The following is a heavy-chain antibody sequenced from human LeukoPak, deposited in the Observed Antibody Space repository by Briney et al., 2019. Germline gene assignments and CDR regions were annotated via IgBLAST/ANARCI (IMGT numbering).Heavy chain of an antibody. J-gene: IGHJ4*02. CDR1: GGSFSGYY. V-gene: IGHV4-34*01. CDR3: TSGKGSPVTRIDY. D-gene: IGHD3-10*01. CDR2: INHSVST. Sequence: SQTLSLTCAVSGGSFSGYYWNWIRQPPGKGLEWIGEINHSVSTNYNPSLRSQVPISADTSKNRFSLKLCSVTAADPAVYYCTSGKGSPVTRIDYWGQGTLVTVSS.